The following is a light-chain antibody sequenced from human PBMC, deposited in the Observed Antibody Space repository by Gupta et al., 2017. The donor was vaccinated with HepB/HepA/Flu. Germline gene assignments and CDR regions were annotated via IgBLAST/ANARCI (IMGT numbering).Light chain of an antibody. V-gene: IGKV1-39*01. J-gene: IGKJ1*01. CDR2: AAS. Sequence: DIQMTQSRASLAASRGDRVTITCRSSPSISRYLPWYQQKPGKAPKLLIYAASSVQSGVPSRFSGSGSGTDFTLTISRLQPEDFATYYCQQWYSTPQTFGQGTKVEIK. CDR3: QQWYSTPQT. CDR1: PSISRY.